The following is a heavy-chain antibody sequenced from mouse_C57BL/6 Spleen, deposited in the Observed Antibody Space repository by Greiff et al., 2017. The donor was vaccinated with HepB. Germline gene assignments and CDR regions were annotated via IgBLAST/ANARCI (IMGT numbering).Heavy chain of an antibody. Sequence: QVQLQQPGAELVRPGTSVKLSCKASGYTFTSYWMHWVKQRPGQGLEWIGVIDPSDSYTNYNQKFKGKATLTVDTSSSTAYMQLSSLTSEDSAVYYCAREGGSSGYKNYAMDYWGQGTSVTVSS. V-gene: IGHV1-59*01. CDR2: IDPSDSYT. CDR1: GYTFTSYW. CDR3: AREGGSSGYKNYAMDY. D-gene: IGHD3-2*02. J-gene: IGHJ4*01.